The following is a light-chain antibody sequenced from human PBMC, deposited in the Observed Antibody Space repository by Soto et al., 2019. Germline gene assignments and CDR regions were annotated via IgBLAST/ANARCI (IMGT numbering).Light chain of an antibody. Sequence: QSVLTHPPSVCAAPGHKVTISCSGSSSNIGNNYVSWYQQLPGTAPTLLIYDNNKRPSGIPDRFSGSKSGTSATLGITGLQTGDEADYYCGTWDSSLSDVVFGGGTKVTXL. CDR1: SSNIGNNY. V-gene: IGLV1-51*01. CDR2: DNN. CDR3: GTWDSSLSDVV. J-gene: IGLJ2*01.